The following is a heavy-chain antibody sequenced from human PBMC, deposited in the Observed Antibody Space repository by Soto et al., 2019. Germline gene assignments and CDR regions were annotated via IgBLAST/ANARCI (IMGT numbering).Heavy chain of an antibody. D-gene: IGHD6-19*01. CDR1: GFTFSSYA. CDR3: ARDTPAVALDY. CDR2: ISYDGSNK. J-gene: IGHJ4*02. Sequence: GGSLRLSCAASGFTFSSYAMHWVRQAPGKGLEWVAVISYDGSNKYYADSVKGRFTISRDNSKNTLYLQMNSLRAEDTAVYYCARDTPAVALDYWGQGTLVTVSS. V-gene: IGHV3-30-3*01.